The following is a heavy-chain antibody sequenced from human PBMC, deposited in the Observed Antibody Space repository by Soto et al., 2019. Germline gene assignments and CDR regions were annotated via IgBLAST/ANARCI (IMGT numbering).Heavy chain of an antibody. Sequence: QVQLQESGPGLVKPSQTLSLTCTVSGGSISSGGYYWSWIRQHPGKGLEWIGYIYYSGSTYYNPSLKSRVTISVDTSKNQFSLNLSSVTAADTAVYYCAGLWFGELRNDYWGQGTLVTVSS. J-gene: IGHJ4*02. V-gene: IGHV4-31*03. CDR3: AGLWFGELRNDY. D-gene: IGHD3-10*01. CDR2: IYYSGST. CDR1: GGSISSGGYY.